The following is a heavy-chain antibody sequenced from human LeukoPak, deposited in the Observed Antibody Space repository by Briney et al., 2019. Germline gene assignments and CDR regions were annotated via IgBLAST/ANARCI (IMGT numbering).Heavy chain of an antibody. CDR2: IYTSGST. D-gene: IGHD3-10*01. CDR3: ASDYYYGSGSYSS. V-gene: IGHV4-30-2*01. Sequence: AQTLTLTCTVSGGSISSCGCCWIWLPAAQGKGLMGIGCIYTSGSTYYNPSLKSRVTMSVDRSKNQFSLKLSSVTAADTAVYYCASDYYYGSGSYSSWGQGTLVTVSS. J-gene: IGHJ5*02. CDR1: GGSISSCGCC.